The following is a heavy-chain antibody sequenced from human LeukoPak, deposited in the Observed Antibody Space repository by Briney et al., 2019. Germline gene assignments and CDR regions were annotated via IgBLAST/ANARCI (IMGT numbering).Heavy chain of an antibody. CDR3: ASPLRNGVY. CDR2: INSDGSST. D-gene: IGHD2-8*01. Sequence: GGSLRLSCAASGFTFSSYWMHWVRQAPGKGLVWVSRINSDGSSTSYADSVKGRFAVSRDNAKNTPYLQMNSLRAEDTAVYYCASPLRNGVYWGQGTPVTVSS. V-gene: IGHV3-74*01. CDR1: GFTFSSYW. J-gene: IGHJ4*02.